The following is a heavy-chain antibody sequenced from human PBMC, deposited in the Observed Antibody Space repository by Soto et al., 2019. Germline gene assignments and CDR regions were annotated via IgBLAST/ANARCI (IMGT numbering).Heavy chain of an antibody. J-gene: IGHJ4*02. V-gene: IGHV3-23*01. D-gene: IGHD5-18*01. CDR1: GFTFSSYA. CDR2: ISGSGGST. CDR3: AKGGEYSYAPTSYYFDY. Sequence: PGGSLRLSCAASGFTFSSYAMSWVRQAPGKGMEWVSAISGSGGSTYYADSVKGRFTISRDNSKNTLYLQMNSLRAEDTAVYYCAKGGEYSYAPTSYYFDYWGQGTLVTVSS.